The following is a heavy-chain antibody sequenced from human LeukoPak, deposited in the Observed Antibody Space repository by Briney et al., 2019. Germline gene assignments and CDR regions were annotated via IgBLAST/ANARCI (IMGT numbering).Heavy chain of an antibody. CDR2: IYTSGST. CDR3: AQKAPYSPGYSQD. Sequence: PSETLSLTCTVSGGSISSYYWSWIRQPAGKGLEWIGRIYTSGSTNYNPSLKSRVTISVDTSKDQFSLKLSSVTAADTAVYYCAQKAPYSPGYSQDWGQGTLVTVSS. V-gene: IGHV4-4*07. D-gene: IGHD2-15*01. J-gene: IGHJ1*01. CDR1: GGSISSYY.